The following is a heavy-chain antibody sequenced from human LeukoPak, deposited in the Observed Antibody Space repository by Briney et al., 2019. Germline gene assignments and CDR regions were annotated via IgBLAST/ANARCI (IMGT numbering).Heavy chain of an antibody. CDR3: AKGGYSYGLRRYYFDY. V-gene: IGHV3-53*01. CDR1: GFTVSNSY. CDR2: IYSGGST. Sequence: GGSLRLSCAASGFTVSNSYLSWVRQAPGKGLEWVSIIYSGGSTYYADSVKGRFTISRDNSKNTLYLQMNSLRAEDTAVYYCAKGGYSYGLRRYYFDYWGQGTLVTVSS. D-gene: IGHD5-18*01. J-gene: IGHJ4*02.